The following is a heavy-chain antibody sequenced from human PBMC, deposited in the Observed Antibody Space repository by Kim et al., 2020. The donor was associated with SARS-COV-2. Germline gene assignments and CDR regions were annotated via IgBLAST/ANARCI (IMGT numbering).Heavy chain of an antibody. Sequence: SETLSLTCAVYGGSFSGYYWSWIRQPPGKGLEWIGEINHSGSTNYNPSLKSRVTISVDTSKNQFSLKLSSVTAADTAVYYCARGVVVVVAATTPGYWFDPWGQGTLVTVSS. CDR3: ARGVVVVVAATTPGYWFDP. J-gene: IGHJ5*02. CDR2: INHSGST. CDR1: GGSFSGYY. V-gene: IGHV4-34*01. D-gene: IGHD2-15*01.